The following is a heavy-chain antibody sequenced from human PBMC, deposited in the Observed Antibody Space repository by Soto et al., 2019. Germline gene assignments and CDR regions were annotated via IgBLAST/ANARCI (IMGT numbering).Heavy chain of an antibody. CDR1: EFKFRSYA. J-gene: IGHJ5*01. D-gene: IGHD3-16*01. CDR3: ARAHTMMIMDRFDP. V-gene: IGHV3-33*01. CDR2: TWFDGSKK. Sequence: PWGSLVLSCAASEFKFRSYAILGVRQAPGKGLEWLPVTWFDGSKKYYADSVKGRFTISRDNSKNTVYLDMNSLTADDSGVFYCARAHTMMIMDRFDPWGQGTMVTVSS.